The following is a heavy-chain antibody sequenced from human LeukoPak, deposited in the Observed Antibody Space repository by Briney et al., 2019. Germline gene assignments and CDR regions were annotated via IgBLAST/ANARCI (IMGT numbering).Heavy chain of an antibody. CDR3: ARDSVTMIVVVKTDDAFDI. V-gene: IGHV1-2*02. CDR2: INPNSGGT. D-gene: IGHD3-22*01. CDR1: GYTFTGYY. Sequence: ASVKVSCKASGYTFTGYYMHWVRQAPGQGLEWMGWINPNSGGTNYAQKFQGRVTMTRDTSISTAYMELSRLRSDDTAVYYCARDSVTMIVVVKTDDAFDIWGQGTMVTVSS. J-gene: IGHJ3*02.